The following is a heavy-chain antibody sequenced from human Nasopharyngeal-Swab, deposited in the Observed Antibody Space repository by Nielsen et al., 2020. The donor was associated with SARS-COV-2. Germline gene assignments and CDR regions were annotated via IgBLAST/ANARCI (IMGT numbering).Heavy chain of an antibody. CDR3: ARDRYCSGGSCYGMGGGFDY. CDR2: IGTAGDT. Sequence: GESLKISCAASGFIFSSYDMHWVRQVTGKRLEWVSAIGTAGDTYYPGSVKGRFTISRENAKNSFYLQMNSLRAEDTAVYYCARDRYCSGGSCYGMGGGFDYWGQGTLVTVSS. D-gene: IGHD2-15*01. J-gene: IGHJ4*02. CDR1: GFIFSSYD. V-gene: IGHV3-13*01.